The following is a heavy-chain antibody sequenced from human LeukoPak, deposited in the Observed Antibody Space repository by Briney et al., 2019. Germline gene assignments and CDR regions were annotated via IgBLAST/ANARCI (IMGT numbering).Heavy chain of an antibody. Sequence: GGSLRLSCAASGFTFSSYSMNWVRQAPGKGLEWVSYISSSSSTIYYADSVKGRFTISRDNAKNSLYLQMNSLRAEDTAVYYCARETERYLGHDAFDIWGQGTMVTVSS. CDR1: GFTFSSYS. V-gene: IGHV3-48*01. CDR2: ISSSSSTI. D-gene: IGHD2-21*01. CDR3: ARETERYLGHDAFDI. J-gene: IGHJ3*02.